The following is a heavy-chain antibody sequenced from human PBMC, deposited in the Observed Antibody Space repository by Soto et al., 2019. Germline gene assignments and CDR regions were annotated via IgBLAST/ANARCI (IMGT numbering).Heavy chain of an antibody. CDR1: GGSISNYF. CDR3: ARGGQDFWSGPFDY. Sequence: SETQSLTCTVSGGSISNYFCNWIRQPAGKGLEWIGRIDNSGSTNYNPSLKSRITMSADTSRNQFSLKLNSVTAADTAVYYCARGGQDFWSGPFDYWGQGALVTVSS. J-gene: IGHJ4*02. CDR2: IDNSGST. V-gene: IGHV4-4*07. D-gene: IGHD3-3*01.